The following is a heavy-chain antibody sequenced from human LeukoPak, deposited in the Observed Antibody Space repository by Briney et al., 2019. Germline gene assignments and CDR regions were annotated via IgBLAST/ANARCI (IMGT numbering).Heavy chain of an antibody. V-gene: IGHV4-4*09. CDR2: IYTSGST. CDR1: GGSISSYY. Sequence: SETLSLTCTVSGGSISSYYWSWIRQPPGKGLEWIGYIYTSGSTNYNPSLKSRVTISVDTSKNQFSLKLSSVTAADTAVYYCARETKYYFDYWGQGTLVTVSS. CDR3: ARETKYYFDY. J-gene: IGHJ4*02.